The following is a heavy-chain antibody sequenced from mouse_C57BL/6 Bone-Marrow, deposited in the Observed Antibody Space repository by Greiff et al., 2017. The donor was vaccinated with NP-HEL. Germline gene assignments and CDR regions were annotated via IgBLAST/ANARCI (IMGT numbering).Heavy chain of an antibody. D-gene: IGHD2-1*01. CDR1: GFTFSSYT. CDR2: ISGGGGNT. CDR3: ARHRFDYGNYAFDY. J-gene: IGHJ2*01. Sequence: DVMLVESGGGLVKPGGSLKLSCAASGFTFSSYTMSWVRQTPEKRLEWVATISGGGGNTYYPDSVKGRFTISRDNAKNTLYLQMSSLRSEDTALYYCARHRFDYGNYAFDYWGQGTTLTVSS. V-gene: IGHV5-9*01.